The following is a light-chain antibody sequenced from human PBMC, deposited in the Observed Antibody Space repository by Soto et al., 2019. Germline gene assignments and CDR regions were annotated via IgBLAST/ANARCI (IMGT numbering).Light chain of an antibody. CDR3: SAFTGTTYV. CDR1: SSDVGGNKY. Sequence: QSVLTQPASVSGSPGQSITISCTGSSSDVGGNKYVSWYQQYPGKAPKLMICDVSNRPSGVSNRFSGSKSGNTASLTISGLQAEDEADDYCSAFTGTTYVFGTGTKLTVL. V-gene: IGLV2-14*01. J-gene: IGLJ1*01. CDR2: DVS.